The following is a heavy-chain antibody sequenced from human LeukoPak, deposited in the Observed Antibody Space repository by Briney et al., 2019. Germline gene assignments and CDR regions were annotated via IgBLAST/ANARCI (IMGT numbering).Heavy chain of an antibody. J-gene: IGHJ4*02. CDR1: GGSISSYY. CDR2: IYYSGNT. Sequence: SETLSLTCTVSGGSISSYYWSWIRQPPGKGLEWIAYIYYSGNTNYNPSLKSRVTISVDTSRNRFSLKLSSVTAADTAMYYCARNRGHRFDYWGQGTLVTVSS. V-gene: IGHV4-59*08. CDR3: ARNRGHRFDY.